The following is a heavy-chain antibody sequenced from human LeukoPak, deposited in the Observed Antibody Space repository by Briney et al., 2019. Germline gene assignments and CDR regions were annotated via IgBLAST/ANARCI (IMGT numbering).Heavy chain of an antibody. CDR3: VRLRRNSDTSGFYYYYDF. Sequence: GGSLRLSCLASGYTFSSYSINWVRQAPGKGLESVSSISVRSNYIYYADSVRGRLRISRDDARDSLFLEMNSLRAEDTAVYYCVRLRRNSDTSGFYYYYDFWGQGTLVTVSS. V-gene: IGHV3-21*01. J-gene: IGHJ4*02. CDR2: ISVRSNYI. CDR1: GYTFSSYS. D-gene: IGHD3-22*01.